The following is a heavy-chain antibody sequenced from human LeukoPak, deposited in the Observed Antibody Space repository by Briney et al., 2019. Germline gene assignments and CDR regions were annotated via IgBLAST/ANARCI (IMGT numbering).Heavy chain of an antibody. Sequence: SETLSLTCILSSGSINIYYWGWIRHPPGKGRGWIGYIYYSGSTNHNPSLKSRVTISVDTSKHQFSLKLSSVTAADTAVYYCARARVGVPGMIDYWGQGTLVTVSS. D-gene: IGHD1-26*01. CDR2: IYYSGST. CDR1: SGSINIYY. CDR3: ARARVGVPGMIDY. J-gene: IGHJ4*02. V-gene: IGHV4-59*01.